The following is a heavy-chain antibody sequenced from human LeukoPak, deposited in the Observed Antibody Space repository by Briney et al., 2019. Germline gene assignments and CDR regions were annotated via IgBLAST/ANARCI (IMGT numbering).Heavy chain of an antibody. J-gene: IGHJ6*03. CDR2: INWNGGST. Sequence: PGGSLRLSCAASGFTFDDYGMSWVRQAPGKGLEWVSGINWNGGSTGYADSVKGRFTISRDNAKNSLYLQMNSLRAEDTAVYYCARGAYGDYPGYYYYYMDVWGKGTTVTVSS. CDR1: GFTFDDYG. D-gene: IGHD4-17*01. V-gene: IGHV3-20*04. CDR3: ARGAYGDYPGYYYYYMDV.